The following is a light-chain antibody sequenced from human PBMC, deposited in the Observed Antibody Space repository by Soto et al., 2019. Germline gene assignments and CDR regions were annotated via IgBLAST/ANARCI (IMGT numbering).Light chain of an antibody. Sequence: DIQMTQSPASLSASVEDRVTITCRASQDINIFLSWFQQRPGQAPRLLIYAASKLQPGVPSRFSGGSSGSDFIFTIDNLQPEDFATYYCQQYDRLPPTFGRGTKL. CDR3: QQYDRLPPT. CDR2: AAS. J-gene: IGKJ2*01. CDR1: QDINIF. V-gene: IGKV1-33*01.